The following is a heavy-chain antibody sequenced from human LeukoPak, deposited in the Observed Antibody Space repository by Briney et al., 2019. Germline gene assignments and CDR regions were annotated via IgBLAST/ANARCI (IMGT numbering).Heavy chain of an antibody. CDR1: GFTFSSYW. D-gene: IGHD5-12*01. J-gene: IGHJ4*02. CDR3: AREDSGFRYFVY. CDR2: IKQDGSEK. Sequence: GGSLRLSCAASGFTFSSYWMSWVRQAPAKGLEWVANIKQDGSEKYYVDSVKGRFTISRDNAKNSLYLQMNSLRAEDTPVYSCAREDSGFRYFVYWGQGTLVSVSS. V-gene: IGHV3-7*01.